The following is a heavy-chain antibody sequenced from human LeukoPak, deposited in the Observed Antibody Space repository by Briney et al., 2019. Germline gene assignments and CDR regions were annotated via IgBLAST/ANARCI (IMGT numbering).Heavy chain of an antibody. J-gene: IGHJ4*02. CDR1: GYSISSGYY. CDR2: IYHSGST. V-gene: IGHV4-38-2*02. CDR3: VSVQQLWYFDY. D-gene: IGHD6-13*01. Sequence: SETLSLTCTVSGYSISSGYYWGWIRQPPGKGLEWIGSIYHSGSTYYNPSLKSRVIISVDTSKNQFSLKLSSVTAADTAVYYCVSVQQLWYFDYWGQGTLVTVSS.